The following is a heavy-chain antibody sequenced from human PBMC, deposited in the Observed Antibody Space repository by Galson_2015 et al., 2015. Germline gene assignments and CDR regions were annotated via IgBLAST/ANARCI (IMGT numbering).Heavy chain of an antibody. J-gene: IGHJ6*02. D-gene: IGHD3-10*01. Sequence: SVKVSCKASGYTFTGYYMHWVRQAPGQGLEWMGWINPNSGGTNYAQKFQGWVTMTRDTSISTAYMELSRLRSDDTAVYYCARWGVSGSYLPHYYGMDVWGQGTTVTVSS. V-gene: IGHV1-2*04. CDR3: ARWGVSGSYLPHYYGMDV. CDR2: INPNSGGT. CDR1: GYTFTGYY.